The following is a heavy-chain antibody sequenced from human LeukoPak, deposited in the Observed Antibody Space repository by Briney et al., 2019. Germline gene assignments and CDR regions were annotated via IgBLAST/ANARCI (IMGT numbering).Heavy chain of an antibody. V-gene: IGHV3-21*01. Sequence: GRSLRLSCAASGFTFSSYGMHWVRQAPGKGLEWVSSISSSSSYIYYADSVKGRFTISRDNSKNTLYLQMNSLRAEDKAVNYCAKENWRYSRGWGQHYDYRGPETLVTFP. CDR2: ISSSSSYI. D-gene: IGHD6-19*01. J-gene: IGHJ4*02. CDR1: GFTFSSYG. CDR3: AKENWRYSRGWGQHYDY.